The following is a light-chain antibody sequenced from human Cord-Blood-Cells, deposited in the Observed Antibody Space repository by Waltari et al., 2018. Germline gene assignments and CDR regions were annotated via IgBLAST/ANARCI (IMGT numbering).Light chain of an antibody. CDR1: QSVSSY. Sequence: EFVLTQSPATLSLSPGERATLSCRASQSVSSYLAWYQQKPGQAPRLLIYDASNRATGIPARFSGSGSGTDFTFTISSLEPEDFAVYYCQQRSNWRGTFGPGTKVDIK. J-gene: IGKJ3*01. CDR2: DAS. V-gene: IGKV3-11*01. CDR3: QQRSNWRGT.